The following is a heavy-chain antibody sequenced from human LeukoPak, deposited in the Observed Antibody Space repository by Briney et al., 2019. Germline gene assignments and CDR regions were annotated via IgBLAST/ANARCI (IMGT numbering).Heavy chain of an antibody. J-gene: IGHJ6*03. V-gene: IGHV3-11*04. CDR3: ARVGDPYYYYMDV. CDR2: ISSSGSTI. Sequence: GGSLRLSCAASGFTFSDYYMSWIRQAPGMGLEWVSYISSSGSTIYYADSVKGRFTISRDNAKNSLYLQMNSLRAEDTAVYYCARVGDPYYYYMDVWGKGTTVTVSS. CDR1: GFTFSDYY.